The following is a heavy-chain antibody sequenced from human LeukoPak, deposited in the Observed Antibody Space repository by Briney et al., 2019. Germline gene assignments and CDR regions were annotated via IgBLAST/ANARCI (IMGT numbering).Heavy chain of an antibody. CDR1: GFTFSSYA. Sequence: GRSLRLSCAASGFTFSSYAMHWVRQAPGKGLERVAVISYDGSNKYYADSVKGRFTISRDNSKNTLYLQMNSLRAEDTAAYYCARDLHYSDDRNPLGYWGQGTLVTVSS. D-gene: IGHD3-22*01. CDR3: ARDLHYSDDRNPLGY. V-gene: IGHV3-30*04. CDR2: ISYDGSNK. J-gene: IGHJ4*02.